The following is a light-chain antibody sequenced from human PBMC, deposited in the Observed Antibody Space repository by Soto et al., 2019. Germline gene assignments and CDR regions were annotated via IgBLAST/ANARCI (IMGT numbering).Light chain of an antibody. V-gene: IGLV2-14*03. J-gene: IGLJ2*01. CDR2: ELI. CDR3: SSYTSGSTYVV. CDR1: SRDIGGYTN. Sequence: QSVLTQPASVSGSTGQSITISCTGSSRDIGGYTNVSWYQQYPGKAPKLIIYELIKRHSGVSNRFSGSKSANTASLTISGLQADDEADYYCSSYTSGSTYVVFGGGTKVTVL.